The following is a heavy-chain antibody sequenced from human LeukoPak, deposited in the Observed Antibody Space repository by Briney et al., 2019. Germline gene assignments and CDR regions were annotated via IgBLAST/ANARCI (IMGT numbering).Heavy chain of an antibody. J-gene: IGHJ4*02. D-gene: IGHD3-22*01. CDR1: GVSISSSSFY. Sequence: SETLSLTCTVSGVSISSSSFYWGWIRQPPGKGLEWIGSIYYRGSTYYNPSLKSRVTISVDMSENQVSLKLRSVTAADTAVYYCTEFYFDRSGYADYWGQGTLVTVSS. V-gene: IGHV4-39*01. CDR2: IYYRGST. CDR3: TEFYFDRSGYADY.